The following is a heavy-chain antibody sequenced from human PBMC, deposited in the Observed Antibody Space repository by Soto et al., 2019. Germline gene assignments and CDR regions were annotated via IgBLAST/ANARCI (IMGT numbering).Heavy chain of an antibody. D-gene: IGHD2-2*01. CDR3: ARQECSSISCYVKPFDR. Sequence: SETLSLTCTVSGSSLSPYYWSWIRQPPGKGLEWVGYMYYNGNTDYNPPLKSRITMSVATSKNQFSLTVSSVTAADTAVYFCARQECSSISCYVKPFDRWGHGIXVTGSS. CDR2: MYYNGNT. V-gene: IGHV4-59*08. CDR1: GSSLSPYY. J-gene: IGHJ4*01.